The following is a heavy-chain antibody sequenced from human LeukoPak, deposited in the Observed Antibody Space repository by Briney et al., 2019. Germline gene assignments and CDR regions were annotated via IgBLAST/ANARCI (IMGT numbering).Heavy chain of an antibody. CDR2: ISSSGSTI. J-gene: IGHJ4*02. CDR1: GFTFSSYE. V-gene: IGHV3-48*03. D-gene: IGHD3-10*01. CDR3: ARVSTWFGEFFDY. Sequence: GGSLRLSCAASGFTFSSYEMNWVRQAPGKGLEWVSYISSSGSTIYYADSVKGRFTISRDNAKNSLYLQMNSLRAEDTAVYYCARVSTWFGEFFDYWGQGTLVTVSS.